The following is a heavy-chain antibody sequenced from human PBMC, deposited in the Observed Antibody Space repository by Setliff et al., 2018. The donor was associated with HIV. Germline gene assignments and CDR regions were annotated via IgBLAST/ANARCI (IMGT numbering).Heavy chain of an antibody. J-gene: IGHJ4*01. CDR1: GGSISSSSYY. V-gene: IGHV4-39*07. CDR2: IYYSGSP. D-gene: IGHD2-8*01. CDR3: ARGAPYCNHGICHLFDY. Sequence: PSETLSLTCTVSGGSISSSSYYWGWIRQPPGKGLEWIGSIYYSGSPYYNPSLKSRATISVDASKNQFSLKLTSVTAADTAIYYCARGAPYCNHGICHLFDYWGHGNLVTVS.